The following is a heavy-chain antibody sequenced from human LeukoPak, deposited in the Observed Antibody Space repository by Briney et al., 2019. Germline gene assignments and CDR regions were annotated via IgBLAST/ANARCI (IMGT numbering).Heavy chain of an antibody. CDR1: GGSIRSYY. V-gene: IGHV4-59*01. D-gene: IGHD3-3*01. J-gene: IGHJ4*02. Sequence: PSETLSLTCSVSGGSIRSYYWSWIRQPPGKGLEWIGYIYYSGSTNYNPSFKSRVTISVDTSKNQFSLKLSSVTAADTAVYYCASSYDFWSGYYTHWGQGTLVTVSS. CDR3: ASSYDFWSGYYTH. CDR2: IYYSGST.